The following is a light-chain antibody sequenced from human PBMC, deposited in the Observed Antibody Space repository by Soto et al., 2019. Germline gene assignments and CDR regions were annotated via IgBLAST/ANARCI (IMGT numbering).Light chain of an antibody. CDR2: GAS. V-gene: IGKV3-15*01. J-gene: IGKJ1*01. CDR1: QSVSSN. CDR3: QQYGSSGT. Sequence: EIVLTQSPATLSVSPGESATLSCRASQSVSSNLAWYQQKPGQAPRLLIYGASTRATGFPARFSGSGSGTEFTLTISSLQSEDFAVYYCQQYGSSGTFGQGT.